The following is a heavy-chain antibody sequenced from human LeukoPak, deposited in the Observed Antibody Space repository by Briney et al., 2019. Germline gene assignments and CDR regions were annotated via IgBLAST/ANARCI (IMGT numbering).Heavy chain of an antibody. Sequence: ASVKVSCKASGYTFTGYYMHWVRQAPGQGLEWMGWINPNSGGTNYAQKFQGWVTMTRDTSISTAYMELSRLRSDDTAVYYCARVLIAARPRHYYGMDVWGQGTTVTVS. J-gene: IGHJ6*02. D-gene: IGHD6-6*01. CDR3: ARVLIAARPRHYYGMDV. V-gene: IGHV1-2*04. CDR1: GYTFTGYY. CDR2: INPNSGGT.